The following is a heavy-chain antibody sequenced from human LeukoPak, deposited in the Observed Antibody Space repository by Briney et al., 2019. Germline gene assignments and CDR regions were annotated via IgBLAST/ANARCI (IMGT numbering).Heavy chain of an antibody. D-gene: IGHD3-10*02. CDR2: ISSSGSAI. CDR3: AELGITMIGGV. CDR1: GFTFSSYE. Sequence: GGSLRLSCAASGFTFSSYEMNWVRQAPGKGLEWVSYISSSGSAIYYADSVKGRFTISRDNAKNSLYLQMNSLRAEDTAVYYCAELGITMIGGVWGKGTTVTISS. V-gene: IGHV3-48*03. J-gene: IGHJ6*04.